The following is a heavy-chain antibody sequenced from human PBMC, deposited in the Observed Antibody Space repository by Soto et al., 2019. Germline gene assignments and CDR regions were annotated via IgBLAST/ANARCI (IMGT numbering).Heavy chain of an antibody. CDR3: ARGYGYFRQ. CDR1: GGSFSGYF. Sequence: SETLSLTCAVSGGSFSGYFCNWIRQTPGKGLEWIGEISQTGRTNYNPSLKTRVTISVDTSKTQFSLNVTPVTDADSGVYYCARGYGYFRQWGQGALVTVSS. J-gene: IGHJ4*02. V-gene: IGHV4-34*01. D-gene: IGHD3-22*01. CDR2: ISQTGRT.